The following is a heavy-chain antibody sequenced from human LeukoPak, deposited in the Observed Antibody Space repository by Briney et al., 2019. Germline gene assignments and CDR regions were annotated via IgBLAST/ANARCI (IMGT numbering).Heavy chain of an antibody. CDR1: GFTFSSYA. CDR2: ISSSGSTI. J-gene: IGHJ4*02. V-gene: IGHV3-11*01. D-gene: IGHD3-3*01. CDR3: ARGGLRFLEWLSY. Sequence: PGGSLRLSCAASGFTFSSYAMSWIRQAPGKGLEWVSYISSSGSTIYYADSVKGRFTISRDNAKNSLYLQMNSLRAEDTAVYYCARGGLRFLEWLSYWGQGALVTVSS.